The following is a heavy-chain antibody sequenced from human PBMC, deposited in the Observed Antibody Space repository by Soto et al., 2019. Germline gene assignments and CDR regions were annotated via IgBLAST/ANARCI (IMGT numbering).Heavy chain of an antibody. CDR1: GFTFSTYG. V-gene: IGHV3-30*03. CDR3: ARVIRADSTSSNFYYYSGLDV. D-gene: IGHD6-6*01. CDR2: ISNNGINK. J-gene: IGHJ6*02. Sequence: QVQLVESGGGVVQPGRSLRLSCAASGFTFSTYGMHWVRQAPGKGLEWLAVISNNGINKYYADSVKGRFTISRDNSKDPLFLQMNSLRGEDTAIYYCARVIRADSTSSNFYYYSGLDVWGQGTTVTVSS.